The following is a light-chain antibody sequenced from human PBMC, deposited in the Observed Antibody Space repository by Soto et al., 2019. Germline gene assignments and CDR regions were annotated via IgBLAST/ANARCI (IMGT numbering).Light chain of an antibody. J-gene: IGKJ1*01. V-gene: IGKV3-20*01. CDR3: LQYHNLWA. CDR2: DTS. Sequence: EKGLTQSPGTLPLYPGERATLSCRASQSVTSNYLAWYQQKPGQAPGLLIYDTSTRASGVPDRFSGSGSGTEFTLTISSLQSEDFAVYYCLQYHNLWAFGQGTKVDI. CDR1: QSVTSNY.